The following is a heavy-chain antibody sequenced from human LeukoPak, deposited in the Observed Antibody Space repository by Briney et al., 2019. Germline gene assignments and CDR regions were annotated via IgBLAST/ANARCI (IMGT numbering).Heavy chain of an antibody. CDR2: ISDDGTNK. CDR3: ARMRGRYCSSNGCYVEY. CDR1: DFSFNRYL. J-gene: IGHJ4*02. Sequence: GGSLRLSCVVSDFSFNRYLMHWVRQAPGKGLEWVTSISDDGTNKYYSDSVRGRFTISRDNSKSTLYLQMDSLRVEDTAVYYCARMRGRYCSSNGCYVEYWGQGALVTVSS. V-gene: IGHV3-30-3*01. D-gene: IGHD2-2*01.